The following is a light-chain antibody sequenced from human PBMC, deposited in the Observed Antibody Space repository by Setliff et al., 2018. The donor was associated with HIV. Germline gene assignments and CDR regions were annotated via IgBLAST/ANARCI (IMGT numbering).Light chain of an antibody. CDR2: EDS. J-gene: IGLJ1*01. V-gene: IGLV2-14*03. CDR3: CSFAITDTDV. Sequence: ALAQPASVSGSPGQSIAISCTGTSSDIGAYKSVSWYQQHPGKAPKLLIYEDSNRPSRVSDRFSGSKSGNTASLTISGLQTEDEADYYCCSFAITDTDVLGTGTKVTVL. CDR1: SSDIGAYKS.